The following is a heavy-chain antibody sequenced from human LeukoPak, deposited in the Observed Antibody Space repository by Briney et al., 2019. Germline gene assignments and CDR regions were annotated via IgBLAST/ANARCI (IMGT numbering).Heavy chain of an antibody. Sequence: SETLSLTCTVSGGSISSYYWSWIRQPPGKGLEWIGRIYTSGSTNYNPSLKSRVTMSVDTSKNQFSLKLSSVTAADTAVYYCASSSVTYYDFWSGSGKFGYWGQGTLVTVSS. CDR2: IYTSGST. CDR3: ASSSVTYYDFWSGSGKFGY. J-gene: IGHJ4*02. D-gene: IGHD3-3*01. CDR1: GGSISSYY. V-gene: IGHV4-4*07.